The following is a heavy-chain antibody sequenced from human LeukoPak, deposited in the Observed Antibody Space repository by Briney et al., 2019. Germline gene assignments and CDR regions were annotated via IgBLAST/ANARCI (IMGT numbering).Heavy chain of an antibody. CDR3: ARDETWLQLLY. CDR1: GYTFTDYY. D-gene: IGHD5-18*01. CDR2: ISAYNGNT. V-gene: IGHV1-18*04. J-gene: IGHJ4*02. Sequence: GASVKVSCKASGYTFTDYYMHWVRQAPGQGLEWMGWISAYNGNTNYAQKLQGRVTMTTDTSTSTAYMELSRLRSDDTAVYYCARDETWLQLLYWGQGTLVTVSS.